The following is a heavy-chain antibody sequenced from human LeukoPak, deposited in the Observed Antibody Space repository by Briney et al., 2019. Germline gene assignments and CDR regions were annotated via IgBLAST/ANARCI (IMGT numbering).Heavy chain of an antibody. J-gene: IGHJ6*02. CDR3: AREGYCSSTSCYADYYYGMDV. CDR1: GFTVSSNY. CDR2: IYSGGST. Sequence: PGRSLRLSCAASGFTVSSNYMSWVRQAPGKGLEWVSVIYSGGSTYYADSVKGRFTISRDNSKNTLYLQMNSLRAEDTAVYYCAREGYCSSTSCYADYYYGMDVWGQGTTVTVSS. V-gene: IGHV3-53*01. D-gene: IGHD2-2*01.